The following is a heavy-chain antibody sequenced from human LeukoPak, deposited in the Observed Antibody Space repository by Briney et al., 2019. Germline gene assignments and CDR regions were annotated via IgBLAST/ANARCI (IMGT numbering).Heavy chain of an antibody. D-gene: IGHD2-15*01. V-gene: IGHV5-51*01. CDR3: ARMGIGYCSGGSCYDAFDI. CDR2: IYPGDSDT. CDR1: GYSFTSYW. Sequence: GESLKISCKGSGYSFTSYWIGWVRQMPGKGLEWMGIIYPGDSDTRYSPSFQGQVTISADKSISTAYLQWSSLKASDTAMYYCARMGIGYCSGGSCYDAFDIWGQGTMVIVSS. J-gene: IGHJ3*02.